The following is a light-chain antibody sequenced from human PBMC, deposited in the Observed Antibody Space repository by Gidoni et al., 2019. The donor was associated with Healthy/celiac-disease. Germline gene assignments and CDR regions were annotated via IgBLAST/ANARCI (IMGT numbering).Light chain of an antibody. J-gene: IGKJ5*01. CDR3: QQGYRTPQDT. V-gene: IGKV1-39*01. CDR2: AAS. Sequence: EIQMTPPPSSLSASVGDRVTITCRASQSINSYLSWYQQKPGEAPTLLIYAASNLQSGVPSRFSCCGSGTDFTLTISTLQLEDFATYYCQQGYRTPQDTFDPGTRLEIK. CDR1: QSINSY.